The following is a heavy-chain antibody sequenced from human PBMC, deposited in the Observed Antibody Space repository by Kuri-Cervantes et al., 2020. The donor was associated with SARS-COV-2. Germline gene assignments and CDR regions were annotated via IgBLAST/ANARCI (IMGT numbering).Heavy chain of an antibody. J-gene: IGHJ4*02. CDR2: ISGSGGST. CDR3: ATPIQVARGRLDY. D-gene: IGHD1-1*01. CDR1: GFTFSSYA. Sequence: GESLKISCAASGFTFSSYAMSWVRQAPGKGLEWVSAISGSGGSTYYADSVKGRFTISRDNSKNTLYLQMDSLRAEDTAVYYCATPIQVARGRLDYWGQGALVTVSS. V-gene: IGHV3-23*01.